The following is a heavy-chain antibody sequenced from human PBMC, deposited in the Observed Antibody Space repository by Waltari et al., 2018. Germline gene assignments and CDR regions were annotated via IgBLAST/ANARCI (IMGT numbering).Heavy chain of an antibody. V-gene: IGHV1-69*13. D-gene: IGHD3-22*01. CDR3: ARGYYYDSSGSTSR. CDR2: IIPIFGTA. CDR1: GYTFTSYG. J-gene: IGHJ4*02. Sequence: QVQLVQSGAEVKKPGASVKVSCKASGYTFTSYGISWVRQAPGQGLEWMGWIIPIFGTANYAQKFQGRVTITADESTSTAYMELSSLRSEDTAVYYCARGYYYDSSGSTSRWGQGTLVTVSS.